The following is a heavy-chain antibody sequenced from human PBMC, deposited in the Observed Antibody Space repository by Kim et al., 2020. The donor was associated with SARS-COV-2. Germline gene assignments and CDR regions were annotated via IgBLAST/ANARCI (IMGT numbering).Heavy chain of an antibody. J-gene: IGHJ3*02. D-gene: IGHD6-19*01. Sequence: YYVDSMKCRFTIPRDNAQNSLYLKIISLRAEDTAVYFWSKTVAGRIVAFDIWGQGTMVTVSS. V-gene: IGHV3-7*03. CDR3: SKTVAGRIVAFDI.